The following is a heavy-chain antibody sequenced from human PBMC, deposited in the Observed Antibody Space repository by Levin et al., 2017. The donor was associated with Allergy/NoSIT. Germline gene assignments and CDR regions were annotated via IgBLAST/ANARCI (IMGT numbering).Heavy chain of an antibody. CDR2: IYYSGST. D-gene: IGHD6-13*01. V-gene: IGHV4-59*01. Sequence: SETLSLTCTVSGGSISSYYWSWIQQPPGKGLEWIGYIYYSGSTNYNPSLKSRVTISVDTSKNQFSLKLSSVTAADTAVYYCARLAAGGWFDPWGQGTLVTVSS. J-gene: IGHJ5*02. CDR3: ARLAAGGWFDP. CDR1: GGSISSYY.